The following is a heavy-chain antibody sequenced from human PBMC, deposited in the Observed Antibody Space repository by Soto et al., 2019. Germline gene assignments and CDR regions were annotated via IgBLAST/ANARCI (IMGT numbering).Heavy chain of an antibody. CDR2: VIPILGTA. J-gene: IGHJ4*02. CDR3: ARLGHPGH. CDR1: GGSLRNSV. V-gene: IGHV1-69*01. Sequence: QVQLVQSGAEVKKPGSSVKVSCTASGGSLRNSVISWVRQDPAQSLEWMGGVIPILGTANYAQKFQGRVTRTADEATSTAYMDLGSLSPDDTAVYYCARLGHPGHWGPGTLVIVYS.